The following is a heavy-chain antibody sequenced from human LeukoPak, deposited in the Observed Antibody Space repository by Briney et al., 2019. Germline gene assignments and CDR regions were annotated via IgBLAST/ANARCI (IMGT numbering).Heavy chain of an antibody. Sequence: GASVKVSCKASGYTFTDYAMNWVRRAPGQGLEWMGWINTNTGNPTYAPDFTGRFVFSLDTSVSTAYLQIRSLKADDTAVYYCARDRSVDTAMVWGQGTLVIVSS. CDR2: INTNTGNP. CDR1: GYTFTDYA. J-gene: IGHJ4*02. D-gene: IGHD5-18*01. V-gene: IGHV7-4-1*02. CDR3: ARDRSVDTAMV.